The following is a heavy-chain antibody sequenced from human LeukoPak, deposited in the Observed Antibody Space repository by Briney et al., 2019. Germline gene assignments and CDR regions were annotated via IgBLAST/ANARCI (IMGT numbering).Heavy chain of an antibody. CDR3: ARHAKDYDFWSGSLSLGGYYYMDV. D-gene: IGHD3-3*01. Sequence: GESLKISCKGSGYSFTSYWIGWVRQMPGKGLEWMGIIYPGDSDTRYSPSFQGQVTISADKSISTAYLQWSSLKASDTAMYYCARHAKDYDFWSGSLSLGGYYYMDVWGKGTTVTVSS. V-gene: IGHV5-51*01. CDR2: IYPGDSDT. CDR1: GYSFTSYW. J-gene: IGHJ6*03.